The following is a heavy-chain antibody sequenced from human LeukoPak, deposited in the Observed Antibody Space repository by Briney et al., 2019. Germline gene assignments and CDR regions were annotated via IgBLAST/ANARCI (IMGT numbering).Heavy chain of an antibody. J-gene: IGHJ4*02. Sequence: PSETLSLTCPVYSGSFSGEYWSWNRQPAGEGLEWIGEINHTGSTNYNPSLKSRVTISVDTSKNQFSLKVSSVTAADTAVYYCARIPIHLWPREDYWGQGTLVTVSS. CDR3: ARIPIHLWPREDY. CDR2: INHTGST. CDR1: SGSFSGEY. V-gene: IGHV4-34*01. D-gene: IGHD5-18*01.